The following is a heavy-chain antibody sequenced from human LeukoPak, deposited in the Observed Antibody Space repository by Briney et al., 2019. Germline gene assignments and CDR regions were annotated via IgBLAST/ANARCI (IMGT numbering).Heavy chain of an antibody. J-gene: IGHJ4*02. CDR3: ARNDQDYGDYDY. CDR1: GFTFSDYY. V-gene: IGHV3-11*04. CDR2: ISSSGSTI. Sequence: GGSLRLSCVASGFTFSDYYMRWIRQAPGKGLEWVSYISSSGSTIYYADSVKGRFTISRDNAKNSLYLQMNSLRAEDTAVYYCARNDQDYGDYDYWGQGTLVTVSS. D-gene: IGHD4-17*01.